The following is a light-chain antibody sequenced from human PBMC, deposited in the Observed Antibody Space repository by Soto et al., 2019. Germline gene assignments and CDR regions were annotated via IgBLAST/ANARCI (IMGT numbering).Light chain of an antibody. J-gene: IGKJ2*01. Sequence: DIQMTQSTSTLSGSVGDRVTITCRASQTISSWLAWYQQKPGKAPKLLIYKASTLKSGVPSRFSGSGSGTEFTLTISSLQPDDFATYYCQRYNNYFGLGTKVDI. V-gene: IGKV1-5*03. CDR3: QRYNNY. CDR1: QTISSW. CDR2: KAS.